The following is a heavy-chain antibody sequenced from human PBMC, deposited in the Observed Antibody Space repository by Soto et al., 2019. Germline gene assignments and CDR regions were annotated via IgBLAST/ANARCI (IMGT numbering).Heavy chain of an antibody. CDR1: GGSISSSSYY. Sequence: QLQLQESGPGLVKPSETLSLTCTVSGGSISSSSYYWGWIRQPPGKGLEWIGSIYYSGSTYYNPSLKSRVTISVDTSKNQFSLKLSSVTAADTAVYYCARGGIAARPVYWGQGTLVTVSS. J-gene: IGHJ4*02. CDR2: IYYSGST. V-gene: IGHV4-39*01. CDR3: ARGGIAARPVY. D-gene: IGHD6-6*01.